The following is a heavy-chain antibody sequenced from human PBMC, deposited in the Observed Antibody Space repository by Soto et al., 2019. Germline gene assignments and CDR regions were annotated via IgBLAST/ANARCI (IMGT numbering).Heavy chain of an antibody. CDR3: ARHVPYRGGDCYSLDY. CDR1: GGSISSYY. J-gene: IGHJ4*02. Sequence: SETLSLTCTVSGGSISSYYWSWIRQPPGKGLEWIGYIYYSASTNYSPSLKSRVTISVDTSKNQFSLNLSSVTAADTAVYYCARHVPYRGGDCYSLDYWGQGTLVTVSS. CDR2: IYYSAST. D-gene: IGHD2-21*02. V-gene: IGHV4-59*08.